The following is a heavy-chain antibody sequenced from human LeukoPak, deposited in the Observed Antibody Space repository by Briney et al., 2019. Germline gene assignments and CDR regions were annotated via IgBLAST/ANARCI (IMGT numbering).Heavy chain of an antibody. CDR1: GFTFSSYG. CDR3: AKDGMDV. V-gene: IGHV3-30*18. Sequence: QSGRSLRLSCAASGFTFSSYGMHWVRQAPGKGLEWVAVISYDGSNKYYADSVKGRFTISRDNSKNTLYLQMNSLRAEDTAVYYCAKDGMDVWGQGTTATVSS. CDR2: ISYDGSNK. J-gene: IGHJ6*02.